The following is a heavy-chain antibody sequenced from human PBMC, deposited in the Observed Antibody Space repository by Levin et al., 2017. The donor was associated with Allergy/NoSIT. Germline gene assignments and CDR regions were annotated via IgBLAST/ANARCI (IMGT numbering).Heavy chain of an antibody. V-gene: IGHV3-7*03. D-gene: IGHD2-8*02. CDR3: ARGSSCTGGVCGVDV. CDR1: GFTFSSFW. J-gene: IGHJ6*04. CDR2: IKQDGSEK. Sequence: PGGSLRLSCAASGFTFSSFWMSWVRQAPGKGLEWVANIKQDGSEKYYVDSVKGRFTISRDNAKNSLYLQMSSLRAEDTAVYYCARGSSCTGGVCGVDVWGKGTTVTVSS.